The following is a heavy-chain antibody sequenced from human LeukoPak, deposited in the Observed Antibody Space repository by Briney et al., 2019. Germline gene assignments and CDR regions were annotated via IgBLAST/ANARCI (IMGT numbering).Heavy chain of an antibody. V-gene: IGHV1-24*01. J-gene: IGHJ3*02. CDR1: GYTLTELS. CDR3: ATQIQGGIVVVPAARNRISYDAFDI. D-gene: IGHD2-2*01. Sequence: GASVKVSCKVSGYTLTELSMHWVRQAPGKGLEWMGGFDPEDGETIYAQKFQGRVTMTEDTSTDTAYMELSSVRSEDTAVYYCATQIQGGIVVVPAARNRISYDAFDIWGQGTMVTVSS. CDR2: FDPEDGET.